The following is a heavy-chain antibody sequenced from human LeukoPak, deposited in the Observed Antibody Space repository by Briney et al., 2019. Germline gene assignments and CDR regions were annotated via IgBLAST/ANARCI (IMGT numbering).Heavy chain of an antibody. J-gene: IGHJ6*03. V-gene: IGHV1-69*13. CDR2: IIPIFGTA. Sequence: GASVKVSCKAPGGTFSSYAFSWVRQAPGQGLEWMGGIIPIFGTANYAQKFQGRVTITADESTSTAYMELSSLRSEDTAVYYCARDLYRIEAAAGPSGTDHYYYMDVWGKGTTVTVSS. D-gene: IGHD6-13*01. CDR3: ARDLYRIEAAAGPSGTDHYYYMDV. CDR1: GGTFSSYA.